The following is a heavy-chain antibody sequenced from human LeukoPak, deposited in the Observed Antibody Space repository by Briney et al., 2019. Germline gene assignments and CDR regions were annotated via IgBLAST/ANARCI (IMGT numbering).Heavy chain of an antibody. Sequence: GGSLRLSCAASGFTFDDYAMHWVRQAPGKGLEWVSGISWNSGSIGYADSVKGRFTISRDNAKNSLYLQMNSLRAEDTAVYYCARESRGYDILTGKYHRGYYSYYMDVWGKGTTVTVSS. J-gene: IGHJ6*03. CDR2: ISWNSGSI. CDR3: ARESRGYDILTGKYHRGYYSYYMDV. D-gene: IGHD3-9*01. CDR1: GFTFDDYA. V-gene: IGHV3-9*01.